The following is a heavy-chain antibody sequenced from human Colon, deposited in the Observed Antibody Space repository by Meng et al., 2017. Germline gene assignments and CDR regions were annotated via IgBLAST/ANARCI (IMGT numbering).Heavy chain of an antibody. CDR2: IAQDGNDR. J-gene: IGHJ4*02. V-gene: IGHV3-7*01. Sequence: GESLKISCAASGFTFSSYYMSWVRQAAGRGLEWVANIAQDGNDRYYVGSVRDRFTISRDNAKNSLYLQMKSLRAEDTGVYYCARGIGDYALFAHWGQGTLVTVSS. CDR1: GFTFSSYY. D-gene: IGHD4-17*01. CDR3: ARGIGDYALFAH.